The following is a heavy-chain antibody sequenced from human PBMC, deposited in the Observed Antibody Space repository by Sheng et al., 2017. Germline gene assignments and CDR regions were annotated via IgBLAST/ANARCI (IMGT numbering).Heavy chain of an antibody. CDR3: ARALQYSGSYSDY. D-gene: IGHD1-26*01. V-gene: IGHV3-74*01. CDR2: INSDGSST. CDR1: GFTFSSYW. J-gene: IGHJ4*02. Sequence: EVQLVESGGGLVQPGGSLRLSCAASGFTFSSYWMHWVRQAPGKGLVWVSRINSDGSSTKYADSVKGRFTISRDNAKNTLYLQMNSLRAEDTGVYSCARALQYSGSYSDYWGQGTLVTVSS.